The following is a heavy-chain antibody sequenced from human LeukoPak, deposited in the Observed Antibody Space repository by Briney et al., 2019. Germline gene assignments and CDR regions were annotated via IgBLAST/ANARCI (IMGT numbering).Heavy chain of an antibody. CDR2: ISDSAGST. CDR1: GFTFSAYA. D-gene: IGHD4-17*01. Sequence: PGGSLRLSCAASGFTFSAYAMSWVRQAPGKGLEWVSSISDSAGSTYYADSVKGRFTISRDNSKNTLYLQMNSLRAEDTAVYYCARDLLSNGDATAYWGQGTLVTVSS. J-gene: IGHJ4*02. CDR3: ARDLLSNGDATAY. V-gene: IGHV3-23*01.